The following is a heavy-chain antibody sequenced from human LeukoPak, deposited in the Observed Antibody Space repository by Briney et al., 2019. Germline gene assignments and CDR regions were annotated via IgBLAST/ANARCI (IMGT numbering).Heavy chain of an antibody. Sequence: GGSLRLSCAASGFTVSDYSMSWVRQAPGKGLEWVSAISGSGSYTDYADSVKGRFTISRDNAKNSLYLQMNSLRAEDTAVYYCARGKLLWFGELWDYWGQGTLVTVSS. V-gene: IGHV3-11*06. J-gene: IGHJ4*02. CDR3: ARGKLLWFGELWDY. D-gene: IGHD3-10*01. CDR2: ISGSGSYT. CDR1: GFTVSDYS.